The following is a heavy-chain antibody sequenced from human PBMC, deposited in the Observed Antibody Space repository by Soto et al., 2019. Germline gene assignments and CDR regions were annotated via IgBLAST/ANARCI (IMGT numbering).Heavy chain of an antibody. CDR1: GDTFTSHS. CDR3: ARVGYYYGSGSYLFDP. Sequence: APVKVCCKASGDTFTSHSISWARRAPGEGLEWVGWISAYNGYTNYAENFQGRVTMTTDASTSTAYMELRSLRSDDTAVYYCARVGYYYGSGSYLFDPWGQGTLVTVSS. CDR2: ISAYNGYT. D-gene: IGHD3-10*01. J-gene: IGHJ5*02. V-gene: IGHV1-18*04.